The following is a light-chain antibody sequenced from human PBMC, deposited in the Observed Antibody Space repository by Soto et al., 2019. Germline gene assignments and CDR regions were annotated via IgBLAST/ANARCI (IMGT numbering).Light chain of an antibody. J-gene: IGLJ1*01. CDR1: SSDIGGYNY. V-gene: IGLV2-14*01. CDR2: EVN. Sequence: QSALAQPASVSESPGQSITVSCTGTSSDIGGYNYVSWYQHHPGKAPQLIIYEVNLRPSGVSDRFSASKSGDTASLTISGLQAGDEADYYCCSYSTSNTHNYVFGTGTRSPS. CDR3: CSYSTSNTHNYV.